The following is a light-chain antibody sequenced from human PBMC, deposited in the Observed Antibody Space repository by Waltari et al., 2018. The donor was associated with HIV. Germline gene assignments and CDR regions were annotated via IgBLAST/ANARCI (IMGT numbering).Light chain of an antibody. J-gene: IGLJ2*01. CDR3: YSAAGDSRLI. CDR2: KDT. Sequence: SSELTQPSSVSVSPEQAARITCSGDLMATTHARWLQQKPGQAPILVMYKDTERPSAIPERFSGSSSGTTVTLTISGVQVEDEADYYCYSAAGDSRLIFGGGTKLTVL. V-gene: IGLV3-27*01. CDR1: LMATTH.